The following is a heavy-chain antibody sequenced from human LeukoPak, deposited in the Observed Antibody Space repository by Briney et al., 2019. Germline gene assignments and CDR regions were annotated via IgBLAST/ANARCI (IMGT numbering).Heavy chain of an antibody. Sequence: GGSLRLSCAASGFSFRTYDLSWVRQAPGKGLEWVSGISGSGGSIKYADSLKGRFTISRDNSKKTLYLQMNSLAAEDTAVYYCATLIVILFGAFDTWGQGTMVTVSS. CDR2: ISGSGGSI. J-gene: IGHJ3*02. CDR3: ATLIVILFGAFDT. D-gene: IGHD3-16*01. V-gene: IGHV3-23*01. CDR1: GFSFRTYD.